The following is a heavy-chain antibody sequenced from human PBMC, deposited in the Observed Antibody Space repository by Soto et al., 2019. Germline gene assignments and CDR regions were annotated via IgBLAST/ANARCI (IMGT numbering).Heavy chain of an antibody. CDR1: GGTFSSYA. D-gene: IGHD1-26*01. Sequence: ASVKVSCKASGGTFSSYAISWVRQAPGQGLEWMGGIIPIFGTANYAQKFQGRVTITADESTSTAYMELSSLRSEDTAVYYCARGAWAEGSDYYYYYMDVWGKGTTVTVSS. J-gene: IGHJ6*03. V-gene: IGHV1-69*13. CDR2: IIPIFGTA. CDR3: ARGAWAEGSDYYYYYMDV.